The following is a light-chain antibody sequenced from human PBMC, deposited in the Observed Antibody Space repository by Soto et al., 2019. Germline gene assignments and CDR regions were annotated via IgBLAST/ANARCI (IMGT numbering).Light chain of an antibody. CDR2: GTS. V-gene: IGKV3D-15*01. CDR3: QQYDNWPPWT. CDR1: QSASSN. J-gene: IGKJ5*01. Sequence: EIMMSLSLFTLSVYPGERASLSCRVKQSASSNLAWYQQKPGQAPRLLIYGTSSRATGIPDRFSGSGSGTDFTLTISRLQSEDFAVYYCQQYDNWPPWTFGQGRILDVK.